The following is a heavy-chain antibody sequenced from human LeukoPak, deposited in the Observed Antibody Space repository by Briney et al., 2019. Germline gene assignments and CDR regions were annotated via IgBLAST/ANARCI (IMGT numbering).Heavy chain of an antibody. J-gene: IGHJ4*02. CDR1: GGSFSGYY. CDR3: ARRGHFGDCRL. V-gene: IGHV4-34*01. Sequence: SETLSLTCAVYGGSFSGYYWSWICQPPGKGLEWIGEINHSGSTNYNPSLKSRVTISVDTSKNQFSLKLSSVTAADTAVYYCARRGHFGDCRLWGQGTLVTVSS. D-gene: IGHD2-21*02. CDR2: INHSGST.